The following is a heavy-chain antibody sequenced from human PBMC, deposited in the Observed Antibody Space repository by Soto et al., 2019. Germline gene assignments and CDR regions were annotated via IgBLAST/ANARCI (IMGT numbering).Heavy chain of an antibody. D-gene: IGHD1-1*01. CDR1: DFIFSDYY. CDR2: SRNKAQSYTT. J-gene: IGHJ4*02. CDR3: RATKPGTTNFDY. V-gene: IGHV3-72*01. Sequence: EVHLVESGGGLVQPGGCLRLSCVASDFIFSDYYIDWVRQAPGKGLEWVGRSRNKAQSYTTEYAASVKGRFTFSRDDSKNSIYLQMNSLKIEDTAVYCVRATKPGTTNFDYWGQGTLVTVSS.